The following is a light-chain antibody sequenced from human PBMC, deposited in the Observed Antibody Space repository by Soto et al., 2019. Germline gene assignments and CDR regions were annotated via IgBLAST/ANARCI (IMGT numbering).Light chain of an antibody. CDR2: AAS. CDR3: QQAKGFPLT. J-gene: IGKJ4*01. Sequence: DLQMTQSPSSVSASVGDRVTITCRASQGVNNWLAWYQQKPGKAPKLLIYAASSLHSGVPSRFSGSGSGTDFSLTISSLQPEDFATYYCQQAKGFPLTFGGGTKVEIK. V-gene: IGKV1-12*01. CDR1: QGVNNW.